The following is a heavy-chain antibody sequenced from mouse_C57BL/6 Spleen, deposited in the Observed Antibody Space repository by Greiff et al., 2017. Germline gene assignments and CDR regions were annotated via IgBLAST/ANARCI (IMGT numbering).Heavy chain of an antibody. CDR2: FDPNRGGT. CDR1: GYTFTSYW. J-gene: IGHJ1*03. CDR3: ARGGYDYDGYFDV. V-gene: IGHV1-72*01. Sequence: QVQLQQPGAELVKPGASVTLSCKASGYTFTSYWMHWVKPRTGRGLEWIGRFDPNRGGTKYNEKFKNKATLTVDKPSSTSYMQFSSLTSEDSAVYYCARGGYDYDGYFDVWCTGTTVTVSS. D-gene: IGHD2-4*01.